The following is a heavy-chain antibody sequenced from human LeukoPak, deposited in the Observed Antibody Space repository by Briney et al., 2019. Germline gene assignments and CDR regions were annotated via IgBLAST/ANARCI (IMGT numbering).Heavy chain of an antibody. CDR2: INRSGST. CDR3: ARHRYCTSTNCRYYFDY. CDR1: GGFFSGYY. J-gene: IGHJ4*02. Sequence: SETLSLTCAVSGGFFSGYYWSWIRQPPGKGLEWIGEINRSGSTKYNPSLKSRVTISVDTSKNQFSLKLSSVTAADTGVYYCARHRYCTSTNCRYYFDYWGQGTLVTVSS. D-gene: IGHD2-2*01. V-gene: IGHV4-34*01.